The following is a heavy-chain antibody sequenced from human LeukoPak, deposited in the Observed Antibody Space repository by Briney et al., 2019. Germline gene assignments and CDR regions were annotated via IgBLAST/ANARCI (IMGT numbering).Heavy chain of an antibody. V-gene: IGHV3-30*18. Sequence: GRSLRLSCAASGFDFSDHGMHWVRQAPGKGLEWVANIKQDGSEKYYADSVKGRFTISRDNSKNTLYLQMNSLRAEDTAVYYCAKDRLPSDFWSRFDYWGQGTLVTVSS. D-gene: IGHD3-3*01. CDR1: GFDFSDHG. CDR2: IKQDGSEK. J-gene: IGHJ4*02. CDR3: AKDRLPSDFWSRFDY.